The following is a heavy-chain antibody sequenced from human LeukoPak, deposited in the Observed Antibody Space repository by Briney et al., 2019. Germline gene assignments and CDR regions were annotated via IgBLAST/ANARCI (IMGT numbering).Heavy chain of an antibody. J-gene: IGHJ6*03. D-gene: IGHD6-6*01. CDR2: IYTSGST. Sequence: SETLSLTCTVSGGSISSGSYYWSWIRQPAGKGLEWNGRIYTSGSTNYNPSLKSRVTISVDTSKNQFSLKLSSVTAADTAVYYCARDRGSSPYYYYYMDVWGKGTTVTVSS. CDR1: GGSISSGSYY. V-gene: IGHV4-61*02. CDR3: ARDRGSSPYYYYYMDV.